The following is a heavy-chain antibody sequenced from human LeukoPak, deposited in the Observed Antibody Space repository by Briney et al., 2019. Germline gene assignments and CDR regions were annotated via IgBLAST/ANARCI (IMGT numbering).Heavy chain of an antibody. D-gene: IGHD4-17*01. Sequence: PGGFLRLSCAASGVTVSSNYMSWVRQTPGKGLEWVSVIYSGGSTYYADSVKGRFTISRDNSKNTLYLQMNSLRAEDTAVYYCARVGYGDYLYFAYWGQGTLVTVSS. CDR3: ARVGYGDYLYFAY. CDR1: GVTVSSNY. CDR2: IYSGGST. J-gene: IGHJ4*02. V-gene: IGHV3-66*01.